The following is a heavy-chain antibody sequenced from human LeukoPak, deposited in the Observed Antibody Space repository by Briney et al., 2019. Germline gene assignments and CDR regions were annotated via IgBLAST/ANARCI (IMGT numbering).Heavy chain of an antibody. Sequence: GASVKVSCKVSGYTLTELSMHWVRQAPGKGLEWMGGFDPEDGETIYAQKFQGRVTMTEDTSTDTAYMELSSLRSEDTAVYYCATTFRYFDWLLLTAFDIWAKGQWSPSLQ. CDR3: ATTFRYFDWLLLTAFDI. V-gene: IGHV1-24*01. D-gene: IGHD3-9*01. CDR2: FDPEDGET. CDR1: GYTLTELS. J-gene: IGHJ3*02.